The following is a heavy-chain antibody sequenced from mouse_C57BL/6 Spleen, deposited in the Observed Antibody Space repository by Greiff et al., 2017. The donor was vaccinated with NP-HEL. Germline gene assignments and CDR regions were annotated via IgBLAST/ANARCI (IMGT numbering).Heavy chain of an antibody. CDR3: ARDDGYYLFAY. V-gene: IGHV3-6*01. J-gene: IGHJ3*01. CDR1: GYSITSGYY. D-gene: IGHD2-3*01. Sequence: EVQLQQSGPGLVKPSQSLSLTCSVTGYSITSGYYWNWIRQFPGNKLEWMGYISYDGSNNYNPSLKNRISITRDTSKNQFFLKLNSVTTEDTATYYSARDDGYYLFAYWGQGTLVTVSA. CDR2: ISYDGSN.